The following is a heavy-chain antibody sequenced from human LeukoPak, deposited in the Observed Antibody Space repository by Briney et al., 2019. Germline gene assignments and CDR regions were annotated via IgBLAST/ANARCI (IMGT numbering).Heavy chain of an antibody. J-gene: IGHJ4*02. V-gene: IGHV4-59*01. Sequence: PSETLSLTCSVSGAAISSFDWNWIRKPPGKGLEGIGYMSSSGSTNYNPSLKSRLTISVDTSKNHLSLRLSSVTAADTAVYYCARGNYDDSYAYGGDFDSWGQGTLVTVSS. D-gene: IGHD3-16*01. CDR3: ARGNYDDSYAYGGDFDS. CDR1: GAAISSFD. CDR2: MSSSGST.